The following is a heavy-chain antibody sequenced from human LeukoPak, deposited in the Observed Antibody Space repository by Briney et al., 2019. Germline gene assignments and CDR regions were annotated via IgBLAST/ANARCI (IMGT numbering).Heavy chain of an antibody. V-gene: IGHV4-4*07. J-gene: IGHJ4*02. CDR3: ARTPTRGSFDY. CDR2: IYSSGST. Sequence: SETLSLTCNVSGDSISGYYWSWIRQPAGKGLEWIGRIYSSGSTNYNPSLKSRVTMSVETSKNQFSLRLSSVTAADTAVYYCARTPTRGSFDYWGQGTLVTVSS. CDR1: GDSISGYY. D-gene: IGHD2-15*01.